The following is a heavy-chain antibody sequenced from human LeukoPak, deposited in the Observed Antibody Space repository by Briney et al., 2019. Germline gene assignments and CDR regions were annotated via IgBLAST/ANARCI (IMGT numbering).Heavy chain of an antibody. Sequence: KPGGSLRLSCAASGFTFSNAWMSWVRQAPGRGLEWVGRIKRKGDDGTIDYAAPVKGRLSISRDDSKNTLYLQMNSLTSEDTAVYYCTAGTGRSDFDYWGQGTLVTVSS. V-gene: IGHV3-15*01. CDR3: TAGTGRSDFDY. J-gene: IGHJ4*02. D-gene: IGHD3/OR15-3a*01. CDR2: IKRKGDDGTI. CDR1: GFTFSNAW.